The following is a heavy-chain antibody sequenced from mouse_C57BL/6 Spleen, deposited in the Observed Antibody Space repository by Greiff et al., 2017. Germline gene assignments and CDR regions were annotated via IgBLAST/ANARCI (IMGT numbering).Heavy chain of an antibody. CDR2: IYSSDSET. Sequence: QVQLQQPGAELVRPGSSVKLSCKASGYTFPSYWMHWVKPRPIPGPEWIGNIYSSDSETHYNQKFKDKATLTVDKSSSTANRQRSSQTAGDSAVYYCARDGYNGAMDYWGQGTSVTVSS. CDR3: ARDGYNGAMDY. V-gene: IGHV1-52*01. D-gene: IGHD2-3*01. CDR1: GYTFPSYW. J-gene: IGHJ4*01.